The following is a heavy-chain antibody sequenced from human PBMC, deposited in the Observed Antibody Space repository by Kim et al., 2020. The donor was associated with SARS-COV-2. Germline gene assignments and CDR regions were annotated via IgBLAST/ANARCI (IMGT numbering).Heavy chain of an antibody. D-gene: IGHD3-10*01. CDR1: GYTFTSYD. CDR3: ARGGVVRGVKRHYYYGMDV. Sequence: ASVKVSCKASGYTFTSYDINWVRQATGQGLEWMGWMNPNSGNTGYAQKFQGRVTMTRNTSISTAYMELSSLRSEDTAVYYCARGGVVRGVKRHYYYGMDVWGQGTTVTVSS. V-gene: IGHV1-8*01. J-gene: IGHJ6*02. CDR2: MNPNSGNT.